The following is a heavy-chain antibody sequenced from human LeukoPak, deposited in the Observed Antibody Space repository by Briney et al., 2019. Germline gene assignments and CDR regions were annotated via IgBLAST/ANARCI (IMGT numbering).Heavy chain of an antibody. CDR2: INAGNGNT. J-gene: IGHJ6*02. CDR1: GYTFTSYA. V-gene: IGHV1-3*01. CDR3: ARTPGPGHYYYYGMDV. D-gene: IGHD1-1*01. Sequence: GASVKVSCKASGYTFTSYAMHWVRQAPGQRLEWMGWINAGNGNTKYSQKFQGRVTITRDTSASTAYMELSSLRSEDTAVYYCARTPGPGHYYYYGMDVWGQGTTVTVSS.